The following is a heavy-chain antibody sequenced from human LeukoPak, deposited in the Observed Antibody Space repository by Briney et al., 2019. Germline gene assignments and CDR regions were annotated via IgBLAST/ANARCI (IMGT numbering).Heavy chain of an antibody. CDR3: AKDRTVGASYWYFDL. Sequence: AGGSLRLSCAASGVTLSSYAMSWARQAPGKGLEWVSGISSSGSGGNTYYADSVKGRFTISRDSSKTTLFLHMNILRAEDTAIYYCAKDRTVGASYWYFDLWGRGTLVTVSS. J-gene: IGHJ2*01. CDR1: GVTLSSYA. CDR2: ISSSGSGGNT. D-gene: IGHD1-26*01. V-gene: IGHV3-23*01.